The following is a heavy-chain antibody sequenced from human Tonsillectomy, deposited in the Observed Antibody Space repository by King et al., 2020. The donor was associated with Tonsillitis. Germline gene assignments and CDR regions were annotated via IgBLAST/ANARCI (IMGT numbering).Heavy chain of an antibody. Sequence: VQLVESGGGLVQPGGSLRLSCATSGFTFSRHWMHWVRQAPGKGLVWVARIDGVGGDTPHADSVRGRFTISRDNVKNTLYLQMNGLRAEDTAVYYCARDGDGPITFDYWGQGTLVTVSS. CDR2: IDGVGGDT. CDR3: ARDGDGPITFDY. J-gene: IGHJ4*02. CDR1: GFTFSRHW. V-gene: IGHV3-74*01. D-gene: IGHD3-3*01.